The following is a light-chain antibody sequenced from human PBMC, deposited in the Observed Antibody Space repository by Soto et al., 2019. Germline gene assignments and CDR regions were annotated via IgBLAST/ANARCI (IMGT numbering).Light chain of an antibody. CDR2: GAS. V-gene: IGKV3-15*01. CDR1: QSVSSN. CDR3: QQYNNWPSLT. Sequence: EIVMTQSPATLSVSPGERATLSCRASQSVSSNLGWYQQKPGQAPRLLIYGASTRATGIPARFSGSGSGTEFTLTISSLQSEDFAVYHCQQYNNWPSLTFGGGTK. J-gene: IGKJ4*01.